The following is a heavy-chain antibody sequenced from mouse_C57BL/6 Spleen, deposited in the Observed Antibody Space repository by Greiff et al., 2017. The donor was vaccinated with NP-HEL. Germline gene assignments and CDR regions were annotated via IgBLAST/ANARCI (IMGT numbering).Heavy chain of an antibody. CDR3: ADYCGNDGAMDY. D-gene: IGHD2-2*01. J-gene: IGHJ4*01. CDR2: IDPSDSHT. V-gene: IGHV1-59*01. CDR1: GYTFTSYW. Sequence: QVQLQQPGAELVRPGTSVKLSCKASGYTFTSYWMHWVKQRPGQGLEWIGVIDPSDSHTNYNQKFKGKATLTVDTSSSTAYMQLSSLTSEDSAVYYCADYCGNDGAMDYWGQGTSVTVSS.